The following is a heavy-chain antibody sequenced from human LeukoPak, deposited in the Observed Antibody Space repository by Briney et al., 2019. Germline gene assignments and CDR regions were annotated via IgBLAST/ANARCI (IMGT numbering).Heavy chain of an antibody. D-gene: IGHD3-22*01. Sequence: PGGSLRLSCAASGFTFSSYSMNWVRQAPGKGLEWVSSISSSSSYIYYADSVKCRLTISRDNAKNSLYLQMNSLRAEDTAVYYCARVSDYYDSSGPNWFDPWGQGTLVTVSS. CDR2: ISSSSSYI. J-gene: IGHJ5*02. CDR3: ARVSDYYDSSGPNWFDP. CDR1: GFTFSSYS. V-gene: IGHV3-21*01.